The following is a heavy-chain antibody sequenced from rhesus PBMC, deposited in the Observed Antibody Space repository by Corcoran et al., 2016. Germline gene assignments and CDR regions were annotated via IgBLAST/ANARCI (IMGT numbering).Heavy chain of an antibody. D-gene: IGHD6-13*01. V-gene: IGHV4S9*01. Sequence: QVQLQESGPGLVKPSETLSLTCAVSGGSISDNYYWNWIRQPPGKGLEWIGKIYGGSGNTYYNPSLKSRVSISKDTSKNQFSLKVSSVTAADTAVFYWARVGISAGHQGDLWGQGLLVTVSA. CDR1: GGSISDNYY. J-gene: IGHJ4*01. CDR3: ARVGISAGHQGDL. CDR2: IYGGSGNT.